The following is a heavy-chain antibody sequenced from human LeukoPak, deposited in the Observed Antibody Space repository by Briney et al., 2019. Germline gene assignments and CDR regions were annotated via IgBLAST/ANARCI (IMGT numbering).Heavy chain of an antibody. CDR1: GYIFTTYA. Sequence: ASVKVSCKASGYIFTTYAITWVRQAPGQGLEWMGGISAFNGNANYAQKFQGRVTLTTDTSTRTAYMELRSLRSDDTAVYYCAREPLYYYDSSGPDYWGQGTLVTVSS. CDR3: AREPLYYYDSSGPDY. CDR2: ISAFNGNA. D-gene: IGHD3-22*01. J-gene: IGHJ4*02. V-gene: IGHV1-18*01.